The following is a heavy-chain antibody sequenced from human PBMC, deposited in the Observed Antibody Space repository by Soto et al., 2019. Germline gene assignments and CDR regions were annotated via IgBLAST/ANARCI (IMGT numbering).Heavy chain of an antibody. CDR3: ARHYDSTGYNFDY. Sequence: QVQLVQSGAEVKKPGASVKVSCKASGYTFTNYGFSRVRQAPGQGLEWMGWISAYNGNTNYAQKLQGRVTMTTDTSTTTAYIELRSLRYDDTAVYYCARHYDSTGYNFDYWGQGTLVTVSS. D-gene: IGHD3-22*01. V-gene: IGHV1-18*04. CDR2: ISAYNGNT. CDR1: GYTFTNYG. J-gene: IGHJ4*02.